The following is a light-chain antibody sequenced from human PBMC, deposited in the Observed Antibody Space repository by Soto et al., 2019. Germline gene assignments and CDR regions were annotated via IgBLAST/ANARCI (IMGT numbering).Light chain of an antibody. CDR2: WGS. CDR3: HQYYTLPLT. CDR1: QGIRHD. Sequence: AIQMTQSPSSLSASVGDRVTITCRASQGIRHDLGWYQQKPGQPLKKIIHWGSVRYYGVSDRFSGSGSATDFTLTISSLQVEDVAVYYCHQYYTLPLTFGGGTKVDIK. V-gene: IGKV1-6*01. J-gene: IGKJ4*01.